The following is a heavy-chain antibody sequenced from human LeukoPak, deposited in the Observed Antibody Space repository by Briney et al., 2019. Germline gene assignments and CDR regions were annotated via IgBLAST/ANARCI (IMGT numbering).Heavy chain of an antibody. CDR3: ARGLRAYGDYSFDP. J-gene: IGHJ5*02. CDR2: INHSGST. Sequence: SETLSLTCAVYGGSFSGYYWSWIRQPPGKGLEWIGEINHSGSTNYNPSLKSRVIISLDTSKNLFSLKLSSVTAADTAVYYCARGLRAYGDYSFDPWGQGTLVTVSS. D-gene: IGHD4-17*01. CDR1: GGSFSGYY. V-gene: IGHV4-34*01.